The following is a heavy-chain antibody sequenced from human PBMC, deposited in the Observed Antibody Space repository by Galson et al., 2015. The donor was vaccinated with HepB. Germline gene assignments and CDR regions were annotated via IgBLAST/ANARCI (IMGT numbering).Heavy chain of an antibody. J-gene: IGHJ3*02. CDR2: IIPIVDTA. CDR3: AREGSTVTNDAFDI. D-gene: IGHD4-17*01. V-gene: IGHV1-69*05. Sequence: SVKVSCKASGGTFSNYAITWVRQAPGQGLEWMGVIIPIVDTAHYSQNFQGRVTLTRDTSTTTVYLELSSLRSEDTAVYFCAREGSTVTNDAFDIWGQGTMVTVSS. CDR1: GGTFSNYA.